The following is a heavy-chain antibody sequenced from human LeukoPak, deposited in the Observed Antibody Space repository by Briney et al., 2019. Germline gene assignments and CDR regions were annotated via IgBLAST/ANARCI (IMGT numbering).Heavy chain of an antibody. Sequence: SETLSLTCAVSGGSISSGGYSWSWIRQPPGKGLEWIGYIYHSGSTYYNPSLKSRVTISVDRSKNQFSLKLSSVTAADTAVYYCARGQLLYSWFDPWGQGTLVTVSS. CDR1: GGSISSGGYS. CDR2: IYHSGST. D-gene: IGHD2-2*02. J-gene: IGHJ5*02. CDR3: ARGQLLYSWFDP. V-gene: IGHV4-30-2*01.